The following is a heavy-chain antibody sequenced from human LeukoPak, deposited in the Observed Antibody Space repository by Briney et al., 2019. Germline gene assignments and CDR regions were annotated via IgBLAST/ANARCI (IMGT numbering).Heavy chain of an antibody. CDR2: IDPSDPSGSYT. J-gene: IGHJ2*01. CDR3: AKSFYADWHFDL. CDR1: GYSFTSYW. Sequence: GESLKISCKGSGYSFTSYWITWVRQMPGKGLEWMGRIDPSDPSGSYTTYSPSFEGHVTISTDKSINTAYLQLRSLRASDTAMYYCAKSFYADWHFDLWGRGTLVTVSS. D-gene: IGHD3-16*01. V-gene: IGHV5-10-1*01.